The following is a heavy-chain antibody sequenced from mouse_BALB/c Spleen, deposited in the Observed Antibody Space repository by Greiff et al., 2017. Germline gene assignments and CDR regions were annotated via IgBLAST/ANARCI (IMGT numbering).Heavy chain of an antibody. V-gene: IGHV3-6*02. D-gene: IGHD2-14*01. Sequence: EVQRVESGPGLVKPSQSLSLTCSVTGYSITSGYYWNWIRQFPGNKLEWMGYISYDGSNNYNPSLKNRISITRDTSKNQFFLKLNSVTTEDTATYYCARDGRYDWFAYWGQGTLVTVSA. J-gene: IGHJ3*01. CDR3: ARDGRYDWFAY. CDR2: ISYDGSN. CDR1: GYSITSGYY.